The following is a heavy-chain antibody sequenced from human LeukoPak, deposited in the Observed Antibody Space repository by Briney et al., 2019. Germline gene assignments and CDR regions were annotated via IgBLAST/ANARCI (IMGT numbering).Heavy chain of an antibody. CDR3: ARDYQWLVRVYYYYGMDV. D-gene: IGHD6-19*01. CDR1: GGSISSSSYY. Sequence: SETLSLTCTVSGGSISSSSYYWGWIRQPPGKGLEWSGSIYYSGSTYYNPSLKSRVTISVDTSKNQFSLKLSSVTAADTAVYYCARDYQWLVRVYYYYGMDVWGQGTTVTVSS. J-gene: IGHJ6*02. CDR2: IYYSGST. V-gene: IGHV4-39*07.